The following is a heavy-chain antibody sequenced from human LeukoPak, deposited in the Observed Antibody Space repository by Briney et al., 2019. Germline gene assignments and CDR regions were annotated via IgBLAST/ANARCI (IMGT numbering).Heavy chain of an antibody. Sequence: GGTLSLSCAASGFTFSDYYMSWIRQAPGKGLEWLSYISTSGSYTNYADSVRGRFTISRDNAKNSLYMQMNSLRAEDTAVYYCARDSIAAAGTGTYWGQGTLVTVSS. CDR2: ISTSGSYT. CDR3: ARDSIAAAGTGTY. CDR1: GFTFSDYY. D-gene: IGHD6-13*01. J-gene: IGHJ4*02. V-gene: IGHV3-11*06.